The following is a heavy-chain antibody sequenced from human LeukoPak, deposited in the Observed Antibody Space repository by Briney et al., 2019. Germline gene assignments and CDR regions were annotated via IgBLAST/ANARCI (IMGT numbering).Heavy chain of an antibody. CDR3: ARVLDYYDSSGYYYVPRTFDY. J-gene: IGHJ4*02. V-gene: IGHV4-34*01. CDR2: INHSGST. Sequence: PSETLSLTCAVYVGSFSGYYWSWIRQPPGKGLEWIGEINHSGSTNYNPSLKSRVTISVDTSKNQFSLKLSSVTAADTAVYFCARVLDYYDSSGYYYVPRTFDYWGQGTLVTVSP. CDR1: VGSFSGYY. D-gene: IGHD3-22*01.